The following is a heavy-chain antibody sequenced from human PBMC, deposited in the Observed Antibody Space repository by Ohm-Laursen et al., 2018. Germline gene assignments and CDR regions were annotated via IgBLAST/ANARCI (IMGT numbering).Heavy chain of an antibody. CDR1: GGTFVNYA. Sequence: SVKVSCKSSGGTFVNYAFSWVRQAPGQGLEWMGGIIPLFGTLKYAQKFQGRVTFTADKSTSTAYMDLSSLESEDTAVYYCARGTDDSSGYFNSYPFDYWGQGTLVTVSS. CDR2: IIPLFGTL. CDR3: ARGTDDSSGYFNSYPFDY. D-gene: IGHD3-22*01. V-gene: IGHV1-69*06. J-gene: IGHJ4*02.